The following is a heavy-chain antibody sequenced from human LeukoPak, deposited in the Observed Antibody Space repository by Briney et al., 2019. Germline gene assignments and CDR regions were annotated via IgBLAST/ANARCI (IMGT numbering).Heavy chain of an antibody. V-gene: IGHV3-20*01. D-gene: IGHD3-22*01. CDR2: INWNGGST. CDR1: GFTFDDYG. J-gene: IGHJ4*02. Sequence: PGGSLRLSCAASGFTFDDYGMSWVRQAPGKGLEWVSGINWNGGSTGYADSVKGRFTISRDNAKNSLYLQMNSLRAEDTALYHCARSDSSGYYFDYWGQGTLVTVSS. CDR3: ARSDSSGYYFDY.